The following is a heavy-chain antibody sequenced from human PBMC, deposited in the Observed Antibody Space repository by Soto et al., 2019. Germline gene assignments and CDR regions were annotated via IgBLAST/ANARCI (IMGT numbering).Heavy chain of an antibody. Sequence: PGGSLRLSCAASGFTFSSFGMHWVRQAPGKGLEWVSLIWYDGSKKSYGDSVKGRFTISRDNSRNTVYLQMNSLRADDTAVYYCARDASYYSLWSGYYPSRNGMDVWGQGTTVPVSS. CDR2: IWYDGSKK. CDR3: ARDASYYSLWSGYYPSRNGMDV. CDR1: GFTFSSFG. V-gene: IGHV3-33*01. D-gene: IGHD3-3*01. J-gene: IGHJ6*02.